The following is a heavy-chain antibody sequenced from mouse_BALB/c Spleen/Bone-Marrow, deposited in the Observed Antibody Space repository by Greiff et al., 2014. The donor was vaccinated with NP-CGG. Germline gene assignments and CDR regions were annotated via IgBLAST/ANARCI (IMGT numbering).Heavy chain of an antibody. Sequence: QVQLQQSGSVLVRPGASVKLSCKASGYTFTSSWMHWAKQRPGQGLEWIGEIHPNSGNTNYNEKFKGKATLTVDTSSSTAYVDLSSLTSEDSAVNYCARELGRGYYFDYWGQGTTLTVSS. V-gene: IGHV1S130*01. CDR3: ARELGRGYYFDY. CDR2: IHPNSGNT. J-gene: IGHJ2*01. CDR1: GYTFTSSW. D-gene: IGHD4-1*01.